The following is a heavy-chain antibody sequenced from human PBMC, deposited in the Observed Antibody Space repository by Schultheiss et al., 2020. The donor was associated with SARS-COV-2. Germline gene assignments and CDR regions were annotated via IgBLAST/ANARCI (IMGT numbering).Heavy chain of an antibody. D-gene: IGHD1-26*01. V-gene: IGHV4-61*05. Sequence: SQTLSLTCTVSGYSISSGYYWGWIRQPPGKGLEWIGYIYYSGSTNYNPSLKSRVTISVDTSKNQFSLKLSSVTAADTAVYYCARGTIVGATNVDYWGQGTLVTVSS. CDR1: GYSISSGYY. CDR2: IYYSGST. J-gene: IGHJ4*02. CDR3: ARGTIVGATNVDY.